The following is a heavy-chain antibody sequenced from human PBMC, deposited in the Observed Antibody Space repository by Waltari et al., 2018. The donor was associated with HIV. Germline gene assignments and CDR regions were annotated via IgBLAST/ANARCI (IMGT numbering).Heavy chain of an antibody. CDR1: GFTFSNFA. Sequence: QVQLVESGGGVVQPGRSLRLSCAASGFTFSNFAMHWVRQAPGKGLELGGVIWYDGDNKYYADSVKGRFTISRDNSKNTLYLQMNSRRVEDTAVYYCARGGYYYDISGYYHYWGQGTLVTVSS. V-gene: IGHV3-33*01. D-gene: IGHD3-22*01. CDR3: ARGGYYYDISGYYHY. J-gene: IGHJ4*02. CDR2: IWYDGDNK.